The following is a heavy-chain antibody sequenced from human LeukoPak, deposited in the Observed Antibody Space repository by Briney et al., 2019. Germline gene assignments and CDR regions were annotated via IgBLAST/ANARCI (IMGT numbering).Heavy chain of an antibody. CDR3: ARHEPRGTYPLQD. CDR2: IFHTGST. Sequence: ASETLSLTCTVSGGSISSYYWSWIRQPPGKGLEWVAHIFHTGSTTYNPSLKSRLTISVDTSNQVSLKLRSVTAADTAVYYCARHEPRGTYPLQDWGQGTLVTVSS. V-gene: IGHV4-59*08. J-gene: IGHJ1*01. CDR1: GGSISSYY. D-gene: IGHD1-26*01.